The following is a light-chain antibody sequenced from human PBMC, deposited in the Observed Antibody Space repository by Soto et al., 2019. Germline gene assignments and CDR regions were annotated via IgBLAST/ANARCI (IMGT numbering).Light chain of an antibody. V-gene: IGKV3-15*01. Sequence: EIVMTQSPATLSVSPGERATLSCRASQSVSSNLAWYQQKPGQAPRLLIYGASTRATGIPARFSGSGSGTEFTLTISSLQSEDFAVYYCQQYKTFGQATKVDIK. CDR3: QQYKT. J-gene: IGKJ1*01. CDR2: GAS. CDR1: QSVSSN.